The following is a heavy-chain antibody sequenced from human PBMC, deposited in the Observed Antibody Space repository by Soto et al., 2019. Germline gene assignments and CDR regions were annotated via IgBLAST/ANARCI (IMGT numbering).Heavy chain of an antibody. CDR3: ALWGSYRSFDN. V-gene: IGHV4-59*11. D-gene: IGHD3-16*02. Sequence: SETLSLTCTVSGGSINSHYWSWIRQPPGKRLEWLGEIDRSGRTKYNPSLKSRVAISVDTSKNQFSLKVTSMTAADTAVYYCALWGSYRSFDNWGQGTLVTVSS. J-gene: IGHJ4*02. CDR1: GGSINSHY. CDR2: IDRSGRT.